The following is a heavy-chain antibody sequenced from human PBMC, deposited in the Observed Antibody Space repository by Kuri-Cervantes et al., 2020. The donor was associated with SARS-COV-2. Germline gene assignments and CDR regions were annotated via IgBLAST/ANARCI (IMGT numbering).Heavy chain of an antibody. J-gene: IGHJ6*02. CDR3: ARDRGLGSASSNGMDV. CDR1: GGSFSGYY. CDR2: INHSGST. Sequence: SETLSLTCAVYGGSFSGYYWSWIRQPPGKGLEWIGEINHSGSTNYNPSLKSRVTISVDTSKNQFSLKVSSVTAADTAVYYCARDRGLGSASSNGMDVWGQGTTVTVSS. D-gene: IGHD3-10*01. V-gene: IGHV4-34*01.